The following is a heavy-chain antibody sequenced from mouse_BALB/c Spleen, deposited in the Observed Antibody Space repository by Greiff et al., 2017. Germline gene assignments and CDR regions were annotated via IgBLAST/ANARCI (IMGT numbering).Heavy chain of an antibody. J-gene: IGHJ1*01. D-gene: IGHD1-2*01. CDR2: ISSGSSTI. CDR3: ARSLLRLEDWYFDV. Sequence: EVHLVESGGGLVQPGGSRKLSCAASGFTFSSFGMHWVRQAPEKGLEWVAYISSGSSTIYYADTVKGRFTISRDNAKNNLYLQMSSLRSEDTALYYCARSLLRLEDWYFDVWGAGTTVTVSS. CDR1: GFTFSSFG. V-gene: IGHV5-17*02.